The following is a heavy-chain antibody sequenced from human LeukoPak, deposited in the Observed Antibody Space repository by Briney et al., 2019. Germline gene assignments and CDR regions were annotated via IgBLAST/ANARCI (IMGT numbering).Heavy chain of an antibody. D-gene: IGHD5-24*01. CDR3: ARDNSVRDEAWWFNS. J-gene: IGHJ5*01. Sequence: ASVTVSCKAFGYTFTSNYMHWVRQAPGQGPEWMGVISPSGGSTTYAQKFQGRVTLTRDMSTSTDYLELSSLRSEDTAVYYCARDNSVRDEAWWFNSWGQGTLVTVSS. CDR1: GYTFTSNY. CDR2: ISPSGGST. V-gene: IGHV1-46*01.